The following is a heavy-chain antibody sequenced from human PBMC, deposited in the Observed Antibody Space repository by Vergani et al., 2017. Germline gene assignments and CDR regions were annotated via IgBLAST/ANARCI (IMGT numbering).Heavy chain of an antibody. CDR3: TTGPIQLWLGIFAFDI. CDR2: IKSKTDGGTT. J-gene: IGHJ3*02. Sequence: EVQLVESGGGLVKPGGSLRLSCAASGFTFSNAWMSWVRQAPGKGLEWVGRIKSKTDGGTTDYAAPVKGRFTIARDDSKNTLYLQMNSLKTEDTAVYYWTTGPIQLWLGIFAFDIWGQGTMVTVSS. CDR1: GFTFSNAW. D-gene: IGHD5-18*01. V-gene: IGHV3-15*01.